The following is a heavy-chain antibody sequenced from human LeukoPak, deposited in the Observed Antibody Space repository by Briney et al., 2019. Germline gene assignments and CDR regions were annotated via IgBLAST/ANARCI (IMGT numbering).Heavy chain of an antibody. V-gene: IGHV4-39*01. CDR1: GGPISDYY. D-gene: IGHD3-3*01. CDR3: ARPHDFWSGYGY. CDR2: IYYSGST. Sequence: SETLSLTCTVSGGPISDYYWSWIRQPPGKGLEWIGSIYYSGSTYYNPSLKSRVTISVDTSKNQFSLKLSSVTAADTAVYYCARPHDFWSGYGYWGQGTLVTVSS. J-gene: IGHJ4*02.